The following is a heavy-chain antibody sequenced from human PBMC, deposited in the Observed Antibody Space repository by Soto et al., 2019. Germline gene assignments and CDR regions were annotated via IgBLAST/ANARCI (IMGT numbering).Heavy chain of an antibody. CDR1: GFTFSSYA. V-gene: IGHV3-30-3*01. CDR2: ISYDGSNK. D-gene: IGHD3-3*01. J-gene: IGHJ4*02. Sequence: PGGSLRLSCAASGFTFSSYAMHWVRQAPGKGPEWVAVISYDGSNKYYADSVKGRFTISRDNSKNTLYLQMNSLRAEDTAVYYCARDHTYYDFWSGQDYWGQGTLVTVSS. CDR3: ARDHTYYDFWSGQDY.